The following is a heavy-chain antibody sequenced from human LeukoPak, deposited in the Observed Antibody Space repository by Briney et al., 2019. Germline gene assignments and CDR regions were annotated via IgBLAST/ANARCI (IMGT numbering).Heavy chain of an antibody. CDR2: IDYSGTT. Sequence: SETLSLTCTVSGGSISSSGYCWGWIRQPPGKGLEWIGSIDYSGTTNYNPSLKSRVTISVDTSKNQFSLKLSSVTAADTAVYYCARLKTLIPEISTVTTMFDPWGQGTLVTVSS. CDR1: GGSISSSGYC. V-gene: IGHV4-39*07. J-gene: IGHJ5*02. CDR3: ARLKTLIPEISTVTTMFDP. D-gene: IGHD4-17*01.